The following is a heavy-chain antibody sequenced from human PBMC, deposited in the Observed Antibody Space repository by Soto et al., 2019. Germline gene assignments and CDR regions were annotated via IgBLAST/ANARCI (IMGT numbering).Heavy chain of an antibody. CDR1: GFSLNTGGVG. CDR3: AHRPSTYYYGSGSFNWFDP. CDR2: IYWDDDK. V-gene: IGHV2-5*02. Sequence: QITLKESGPTLVNPTQTLTLTCTFSGFSLNTGGVGVGWIRQPPGKALEWLALIYWDDDKIYSPSLKNRLTITKDTSKNQVVLTMTNMDPVDTATYYCAHRPSTYYYGSGSFNWFDPWGQGTLVTVSS. D-gene: IGHD3-10*01. J-gene: IGHJ5*02.